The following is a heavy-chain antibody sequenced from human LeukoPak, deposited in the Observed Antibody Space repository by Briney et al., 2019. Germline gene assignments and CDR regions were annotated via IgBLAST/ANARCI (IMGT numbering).Heavy chain of an antibody. D-gene: IGHD7-27*01. J-gene: IGHJ3*02. CDR2: ISGSGGST. CDR1: GFTFSSYA. CDR3: AKDGPEPWGGFRDAFDI. Sequence: PGGSLRLSCAASGFTFSSYAMSRVRQAPGKGLEWVSAISGSGGSTYYADSVKGRFTISRDNSKNTLYLQMNSLRAEDTAVYYCAKDGPEPWGGFRDAFDIWGQGTMVTVSS. V-gene: IGHV3-23*01.